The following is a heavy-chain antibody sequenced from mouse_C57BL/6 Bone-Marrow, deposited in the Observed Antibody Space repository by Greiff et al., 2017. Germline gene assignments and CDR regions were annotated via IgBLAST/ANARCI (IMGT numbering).Heavy chain of an antibody. V-gene: IGHV14-4*01. D-gene: IGHD1-1*01. J-gene: IGHJ2*01. CDR2: IDPENGDT. Sequence: EVQLQESGAELVGPGASVKLSCTASGFNIKDDYMHWVKQRPEQGLEWIGWIDPENGDTEYASKFQGKATITADTSSNTAYLQLSSLTSEDTAVYYCTTSITTVVAEEGYYFDYWGQGTTLTVSS. CDR3: TTSITTVVAEEGYYFDY. CDR1: GFNIKDDY.